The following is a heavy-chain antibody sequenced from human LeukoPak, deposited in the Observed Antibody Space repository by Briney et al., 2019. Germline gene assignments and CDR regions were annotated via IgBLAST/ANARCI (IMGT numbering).Heavy chain of an antibody. CDR1: GFTFSSYW. V-gene: IGHV3-21*01. J-gene: IGHJ4*02. D-gene: IGHD5-12*01. Sequence: GGSLRLSCAASGFTFSSYWMSWVRQAPGKGLEWVSSISSSSSYIYYADSVKGRFTISRDNAKNSLYLQMNSLRAEDTAVYYCARGARWLRFAYYFDYWGQGTLVTVSS. CDR3: ARGARWLRFAYYFDY. CDR2: ISSSSSYI.